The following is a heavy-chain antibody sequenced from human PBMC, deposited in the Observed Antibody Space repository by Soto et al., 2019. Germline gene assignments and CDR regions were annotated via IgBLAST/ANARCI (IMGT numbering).Heavy chain of an antibody. V-gene: IGHV4-34*01. CDR3: ARGPSFSGGSGLNGFDP. CDR1: VGSFSGYY. D-gene: IGHD2-15*01. J-gene: IGHJ5*02. CDR2: INHSGST. Sequence: QVQLQHWGAGLLKPSDTLSLTCAVYVGSFSGYYCSWILQPPGKGRECIVEINHSGSTNYNPSLTIRVTISVDTSKKKFSLKLSSVTDADTAVYYCARGPSFSGGSGLNGFDPWGQGPLVTVS.